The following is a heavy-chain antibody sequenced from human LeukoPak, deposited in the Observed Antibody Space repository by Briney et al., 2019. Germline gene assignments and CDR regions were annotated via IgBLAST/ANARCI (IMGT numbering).Heavy chain of an antibody. CDR2: ISGSGGST. D-gene: IGHD3-10*01. CDR3: ARETVRGVNSYYYYGMDV. CDR1: GFTFSSYA. Sequence: TGGSLRLSCAASGFTFSSYAMSWVRQAPGKGLEWVSAISGSGGSTYYADSVKGRFTISRDNAKNSLYLQMNSLRAEDTAVYYCARETVRGVNSYYYYGMDVWGQGTTVTVSS. J-gene: IGHJ6*02. V-gene: IGHV3-23*01.